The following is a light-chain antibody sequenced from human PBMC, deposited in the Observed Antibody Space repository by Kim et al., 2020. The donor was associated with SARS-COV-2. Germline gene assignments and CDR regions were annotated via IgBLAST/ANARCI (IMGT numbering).Light chain of an antibody. V-gene: IGLV2-14*03. J-gene: IGLJ3*02. CDR2: DVN. Sequence: GRSISSACTGTSSNIGSYNYVSWHQQHPDKAPKRMIYDVNKRPSGISRRFSGSKSGSTASLTISGLQAEDEADYYCSSFTTRSTLVFGGGTKVTVL. CDR3: SSFTTRSTLV. CDR1: SSNIGSYNY.